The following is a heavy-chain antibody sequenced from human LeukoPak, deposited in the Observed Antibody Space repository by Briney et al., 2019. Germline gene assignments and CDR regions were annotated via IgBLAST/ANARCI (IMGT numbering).Heavy chain of an antibody. CDR2: ISGSGGST. CDR1: GFTFSSYA. CDR3: AKQPIVVVITVPRAHFDY. J-gene: IGHJ4*02. Sequence: GGSLRLSCAASGFTFSSYAMSWVRQAPGKGLEWVSAISGSGGSTYYADSVKGRFTISRDNSKNTLYLQMNSLRAEDTAVYYCAKQPIVVVITVPRAHFDYWGQGTLVTVSS. V-gene: IGHV3-23*01. D-gene: IGHD3-22*01.